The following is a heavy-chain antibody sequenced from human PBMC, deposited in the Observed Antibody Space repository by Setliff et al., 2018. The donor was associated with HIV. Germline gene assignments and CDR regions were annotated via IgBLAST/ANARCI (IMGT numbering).Heavy chain of an antibody. V-gene: IGHV4-61*09. CDR3: AKGGASSHWLGP. Sequence: SETLSLTCTVSGGSISSGSYYWTWIRQPAGKGPEWIGHIYTNGGTSYNPSLQSRVTISVDTPKNQFSLHLNSVTAADTAIYHCAKGGASSHWLGPWGQGTLVTVSS. CDR2: IYTNGGT. D-gene: IGHD3-16*01. CDR1: GGSISSGSYY. J-gene: IGHJ5*02.